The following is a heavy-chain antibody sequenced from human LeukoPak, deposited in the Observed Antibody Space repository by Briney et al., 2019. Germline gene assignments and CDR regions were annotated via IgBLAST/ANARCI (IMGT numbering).Heavy chain of an antibody. J-gene: IGHJ5*02. D-gene: IGHD3-3*01. CDR3: ARDRFLWGLGNWFDL. V-gene: IGHV1-18*01. CDR2: VSTSNPHT. CDR1: GYTLTNYG. Sequence: DSVKVSCKTSGYTLTNYGISWVRQAPGQGLEWMGWVSTSNPHTNYAPKFRGRVIMTIDTSTTTAYLEMRSLTSDDTAVYYCARDRFLWGLGNWFDLWGQGTLVTVTS.